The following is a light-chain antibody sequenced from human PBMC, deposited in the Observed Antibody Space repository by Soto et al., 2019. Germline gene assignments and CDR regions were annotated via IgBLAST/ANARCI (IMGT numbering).Light chain of an antibody. CDR3: QQYGSSPRT. Sequence: EIVLTQSPGALSLSPGERATLSCRGSQRISNSYLAWYQQKPGQAPRLLIYGASSRATGIPERFSGSGSVTDFTLTISRLEPEDFAVYFCQQYGSSPRTFGQGTKVDI. J-gene: IGKJ1*01. CDR1: QRISNSY. V-gene: IGKV3-20*01. CDR2: GAS.